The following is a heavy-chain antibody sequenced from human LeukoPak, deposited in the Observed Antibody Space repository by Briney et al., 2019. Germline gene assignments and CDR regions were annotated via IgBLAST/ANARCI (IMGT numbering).Heavy chain of an antibody. D-gene: IGHD6-13*01. CDR2: VSSDGNPK. CDR3: AKDGGRAAAGTVDS. Sequence: PGGSLRLSCAASGFTFSNYAMHWVRQAPGKGLEWVAVVSSDGNPKYYADSMKGRFTISRDNSKNTLYLQINSLRADDTAVFCCAKDGGRAAAGTVDSWGQGALVTVSS. J-gene: IGHJ4*02. CDR1: GFTFSNYA. V-gene: IGHV3-30*18.